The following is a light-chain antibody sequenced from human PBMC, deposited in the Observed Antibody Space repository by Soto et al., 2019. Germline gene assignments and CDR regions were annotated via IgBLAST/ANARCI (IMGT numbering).Light chain of an antibody. CDR1: QSLVHSNGNTY. CDR2: KVS. V-gene: IGKV2-30*02. CDR3: MQGTHWPRT. J-gene: IGKJ1*01. Sequence: DVVMTQSPLSLPVTLGQPASISCRSSQSLVHSNGNTYLNWFQQRPGQSPRRLLYKVSIRDSGVPDRFNGSGSGTDFTLKISRVEADDLGDYYCMQGTHWPRTFGQGTKVEIK.